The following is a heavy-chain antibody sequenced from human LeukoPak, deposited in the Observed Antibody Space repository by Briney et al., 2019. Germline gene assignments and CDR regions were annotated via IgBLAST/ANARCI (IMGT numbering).Heavy chain of an antibody. CDR2: ISHDGSEK. D-gene: IGHD6-19*01. J-gene: IGHJ4*02. V-gene: IGHV3-7*01. CDR3: ASGGGWVFFN. Sequence: GGSLRLSCAASGFPFSSHWLSWFRQSPGKGLEWVAHISHDGSEKHYVDSVRGRFTISRDNARNSQFLQMNSLRVDDTAVYYCASGGGWVFFNWGQGTLVTVSS. CDR1: GFPFSSHW.